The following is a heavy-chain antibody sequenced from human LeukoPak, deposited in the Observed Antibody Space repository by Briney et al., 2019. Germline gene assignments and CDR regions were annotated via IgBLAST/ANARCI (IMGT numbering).Heavy chain of an antibody. Sequence: GGSLRLSCAASGFTFSSYGMHWVRQAPGKGLEWVAFIRYDGSNKYYADSVKGRFTISRDNSKNTLYLQMNSLRAEDTAVYYCARITGTIGVGDYWGQGTLVTVSS. D-gene: IGHD1-20*01. V-gene: IGHV3-30*02. CDR3: ARITGTIGVGDY. CDR1: GFTFSSYG. J-gene: IGHJ4*02. CDR2: IRYDGSNK.